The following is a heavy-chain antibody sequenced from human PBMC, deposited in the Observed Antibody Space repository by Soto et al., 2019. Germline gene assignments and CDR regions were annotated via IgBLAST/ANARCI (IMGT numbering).Heavy chain of an antibody. CDR2: ISAYNGNT. D-gene: IGHD4-17*01. V-gene: IGHV1-18*01. CDR1: GYTLTSYG. Sequence: ASVKVSCKASGYTLTSYGISWVRQAPGQGLEWMGWISAYNGNTNYAQKLQGRVTMTTDTSTSTAYMELRSLRSDDTAVYYCARKDYGDLYFDYWGQGTLVTVSS. J-gene: IGHJ4*02. CDR3: ARKDYGDLYFDY.